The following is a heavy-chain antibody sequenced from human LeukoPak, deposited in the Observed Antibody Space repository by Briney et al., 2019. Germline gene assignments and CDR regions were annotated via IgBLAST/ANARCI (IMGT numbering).Heavy chain of an antibody. CDR1: GGPISGYF. CDR2: MYSTGSN. CDR3: AREPTSGREPTSGRPLDY. Sequence: PSETLSLTCTVSGGPISGYFWTWIRQPAGKGLEWIGRMYSTGSNNYNPSLKSRVTMSLDTSKNHFSLNLTSVTAADTAVYYCAREPTSGREPTSGRPLDYWGQGTLVTVSS. D-gene: IGHD5-12*01. J-gene: IGHJ4*02. V-gene: IGHV4-4*07.